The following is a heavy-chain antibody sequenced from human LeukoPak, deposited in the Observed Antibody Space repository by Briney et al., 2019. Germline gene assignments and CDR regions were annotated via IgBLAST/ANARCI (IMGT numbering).Heavy chain of an antibody. V-gene: IGHV1-3*01. Sequence: ASVKVSCKASGYTFTSYAMHWVRQAPGQRLEWMGWINAGNGNTKYSQKFQGRVTNTRDTSASTAYMELSSLRSEDTAVYYCARAGPYYYGSGSLGYWGQGTLVTVSS. J-gene: IGHJ4*02. CDR3: ARAGPYYYGSGSLGY. D-gene: IGHD3-10*01. CDR2: INAGNGNT. CDR1: GYTFTSYA.